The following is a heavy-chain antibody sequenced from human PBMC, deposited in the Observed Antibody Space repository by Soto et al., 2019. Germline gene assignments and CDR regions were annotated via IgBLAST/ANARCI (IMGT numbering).Heavy chain of an antibody. CDR3: ASHDPGARFDP. J-gene: IGHJ5*02. V-gene: IGHV1-2*02. D-gene: IGHD1-1*01. CDR1: RYIFTAYF. CDR2: INPNNGAT. Sequence: QVQLVQSGAEVKKPGASVKVSCKAPRYIFTAYFMHWVRQATGQGLEWMGWINPNNGATHYGLSFQGRVTMTRDTAISTADMELSSLRSDDTAVYYCASHDPGARFDPWGQGTLVIVSS.